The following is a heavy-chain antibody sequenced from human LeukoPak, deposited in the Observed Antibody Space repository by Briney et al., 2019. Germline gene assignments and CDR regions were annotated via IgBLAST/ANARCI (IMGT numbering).Heavy chain of an antibody. CDR1: GFTFSSYA. J-gene: IGHJ3*02. CDR3: ARDLEYSYGSEAFDI. CDR2: ISYDGSNK. V-gene: IGHV3-30-3*01. D-gene: IGHD5-18*01. Sequence: GGSLRLSCAASGFTFSSYAMHWVRQAPGKGLEWVAVISYDGSNKYYADSVKGRFTISRDNSKNTLYLQMNSLRAEDTAVYYCARDLEYSYGSEAFDIWGQGTMVTVSS.